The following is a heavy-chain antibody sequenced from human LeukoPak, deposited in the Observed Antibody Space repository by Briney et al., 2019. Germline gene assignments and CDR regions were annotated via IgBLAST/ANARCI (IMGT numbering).Heavy chain of an antibody. CDR3: ARGASIAVAGTDYGTVAFDI. D-gene: IGHD6-19*01. J-gene: IGHJ3*02. V-gene: IGHV4-38-2*02. CDR1: PYSISSAYY. CDR2: IYHSGNT. Sequence: TSETLSLTCTVSPYSISSAYYWGWIRQPPGKGLEWIGSIYHSGNTYYNPSLKSRVTMSVDTSKNQFSLKLSSVTAADTAVYYCARGASIAVAGTDYGTVAFDIWGQGTMVTVSS.